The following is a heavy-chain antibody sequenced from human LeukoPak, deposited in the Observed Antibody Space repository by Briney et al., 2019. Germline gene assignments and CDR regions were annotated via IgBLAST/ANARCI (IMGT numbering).Heavy chain of an antibody. Sequence: SETLSLTCTVSGGSIFSYYWSWIRQPPGKGLEWIGYIYYSGSTNYNPSLKSRVAISVDTSKNQFSLRLSSVTAADTAVYYCARDRRIAVAATSFDFWGQGTLVTVSS. J-gene: IGHJ4*02. CDR3: ARDRRIAVAATSFDF. D-gene: IGHD6-13*01. CDR1: GGSIFSYY. V-gene: IGHV4-59*01. CDR2: IYYSGST.